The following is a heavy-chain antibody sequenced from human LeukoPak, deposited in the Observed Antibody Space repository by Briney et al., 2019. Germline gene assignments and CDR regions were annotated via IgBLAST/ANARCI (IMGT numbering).Heavy chain of an antibody. V-gene: IGHV1-2*02. CDR3: PRKMYTATGV. J-gene: IGHJ4*02. Sequence: ASVKVSFKASGYIFTGYYMHWVRQAPGQGLEWMGWINPNSGCTNYAQKFQGRVTMTRDTSISTAYMELSRLRSDDMSVYYCPRKMYTATGVGGKGTLVTVSS. CDR1: GYIFTGYY. CDR2: INPNSGCT. D-gene: IGHD5-18*01.